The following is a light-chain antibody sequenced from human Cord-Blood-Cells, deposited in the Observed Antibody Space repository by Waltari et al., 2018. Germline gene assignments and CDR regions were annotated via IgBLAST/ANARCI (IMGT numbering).Light chain of an antibody. CDR2: DVS. Sequence: QSALTQPASVSGSPGQPITISCTGTSSDVGGYKYVSLYQQHPGKAPKLMIYDVSNRPSGVSNRFSGSKSGNTASLTISGLQAEDEADYYCSSYTSSSTHYVFGTGTKVTVL. CDR1: SSDVGGYKY. CDR3: SSYTSSSTHYV. J-gene: IGLJ1*01. V-gene: IGLV2-14*01.